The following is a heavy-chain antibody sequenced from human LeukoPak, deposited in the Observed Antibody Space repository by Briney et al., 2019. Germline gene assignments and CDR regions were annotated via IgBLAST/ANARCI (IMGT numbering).Heavy chain of an antibody. CDR1: GFTFSRYS. V-gene: IGHV3-23*01. Sequence: PGGSLRLSCEASGFTFSRYSMNWVSQAPGKGLEWVSAISGSGGSTYYADSVKGRFTISRDNSKNTLYLQMNSLRAEDTAVYYCAKWDEGAKPGLAYWGQGTLVTVSS. D-gene: IGHD1-26*01. J-gene: IGHJ4*02. CDR3: AKWDEGAKPGLAY. CDR2: ISGSGGST.